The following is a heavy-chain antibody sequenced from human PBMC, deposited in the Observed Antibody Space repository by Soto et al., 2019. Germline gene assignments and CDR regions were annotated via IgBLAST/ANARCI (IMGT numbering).Heavy chain of an antibody. J-gene: IGHJ4*02. V-gene: IGHV3-74*01. CDR3: ARSGHSGYDFPNAFDY. D-gene: IGHD5-12*01. CDR1: GFTFSSYW. Sequence: EVQLVESGGGLVQPGGSLRLSCAASGFTFSSYWMHWVRQAPGKGLVWVSRINSDGSSTSYADSVKGRFTISRDNAKNPLYLQVNSLSAEDTAVYYCARSGHSGYDFPNAFDYWGQGTLVTVSS. CDR2: INSDGSST.